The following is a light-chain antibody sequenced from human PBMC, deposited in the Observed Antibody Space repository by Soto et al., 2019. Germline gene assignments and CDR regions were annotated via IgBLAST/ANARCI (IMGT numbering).Light chain of an antibody. J-gene: IGLJ3*02. V-gene: IGLV2-14*01. CDR3: SSYTLRNTLVL. CDR2: EVS. Sequence: QSVLTQPASVSWSPGQSITISCTGTSSDVGGYNFVSWYQQHPGKAPRLIIYEVSSRPSGVSYRFSDSKSGNTASLTISGLQAEDEADYYCSSYTLRNTLVLFGGGTKLTVL. CDR1: SSDVGGYNF.